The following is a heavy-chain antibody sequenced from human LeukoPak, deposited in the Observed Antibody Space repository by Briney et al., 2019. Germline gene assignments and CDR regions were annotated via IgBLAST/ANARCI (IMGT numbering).Heavy chain of an antibody. CDR2: ISGSGGST. D-gene: IGHD1/OR15-1a*01. CDR3: AKATRYSWNKPGYMDV. V-gene: IGHV3-23*01. CDR1: GFTFSSYG. J-gene: IGHJ6*03. Sequence: GGSLRLSCAASGFTFSSYGMHWVRQAPGKGLEWVSTISGSGGSTYYADSVKGRFTISRDNSKNTLYLQMNSLRAEDTAVYYCAKATRYSWNKPGYMDVWGKGTTVTVSS.